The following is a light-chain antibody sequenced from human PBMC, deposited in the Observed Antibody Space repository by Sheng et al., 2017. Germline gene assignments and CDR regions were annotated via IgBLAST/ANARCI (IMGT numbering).Light chain of an antibody. CDR2: ENY. CDR1: SSNIGNNY. CDR3: QSYDTSLSGSNV. V-gene: IGLV1-51*02. Sequence: QSVLTQPPSVSAAPGQKVTIPCSGSSSNIGNNYVAWYQQLPGTAPKLLIYENYKRPSGIPDRFSGSRSGTSATLAITGLQTGDEADYYCQSYDTSLSGSNVFGTGTRVTVL. J-gene: IGLJ1*01.